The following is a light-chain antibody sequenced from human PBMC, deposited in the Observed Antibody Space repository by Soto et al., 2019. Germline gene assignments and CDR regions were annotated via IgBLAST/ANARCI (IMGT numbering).Light chain of an antibody. CDR1: SSDVGNYNH. J-gene: IGLJ3*02. Sequence: QSVLTQPASVSGSPVQSVTISCTGTSSDVGNYNHVSWYQQHPGKAPKLMIYEATQRPSGVSNRFSASKSGNTASLTISGLQAEDESDYYCCAYAGSQTWVFGGGTKVTV. CDR2: EAT. CDR3: CAYAGSQTWV. V-gene: IGLV2-23*01.